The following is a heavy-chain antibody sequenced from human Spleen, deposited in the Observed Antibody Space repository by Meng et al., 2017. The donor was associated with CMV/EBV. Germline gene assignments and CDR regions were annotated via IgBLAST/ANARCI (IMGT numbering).Heavy chain of an antibody. CDR1: GYTFTSYD. J-gene: IGHJ6*02. CDR3: ARAYCSSTNCHQTRYYYYYGMDV. D-gene: IGHD2-2*01. V-gene: IGHV1-8*01. Sequence: ASVKVSCKTSGYTFTSYDINWVRQATGQGLEWMGWMNPNGDSTGYAQKFQGRVTMTTNTSISTAYMELSSLRSEDTAVYYCARAYCSSTNCHQTRYYYYYGMDVWGQGTTVTVSS. CDR2: MNPNGDST.